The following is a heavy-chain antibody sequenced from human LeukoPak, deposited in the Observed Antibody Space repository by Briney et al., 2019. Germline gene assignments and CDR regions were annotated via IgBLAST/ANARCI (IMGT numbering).Heavy chain of an antibody. J-gene: IGHJ3*02. CDR1: GFTLSNAW. Sequence: GGSLRLSCAASGFTLSNAWMSCVRPAPGKGLEWVGRIKTKTDGDCGTTDYAAPVKGRFTVSRDDSKNTLYLQMNSLKTEDTAVYYCTTNDAFDIWGQGTMVTVSS. V-gene: IGHV3-15*01. CDR3: TTNDAFDI. CDR2: IKTKTDGDCGTT.